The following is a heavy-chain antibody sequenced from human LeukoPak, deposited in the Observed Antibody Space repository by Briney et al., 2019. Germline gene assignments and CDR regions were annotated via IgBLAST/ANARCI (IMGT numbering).Heavy chain of an antibody. CDR3: ARAGVVGVVFDY. J-gene: IGHJ4*02. Sequence: SETLSLTCSVSGDSISSRDYYWSWIRQPPGKGLEWIGYIYYSGSTNYNPSLKSRVTISVDTSKNQFSLRLSSVTAADTAVYYCARAGVVGVVFDYWGQGTLVTVSS. CDR1: GDSISSRDYY. V-gene: IGHV4-61*08. CDR2: IYYSGST. D-gene: IGHD1-26*01.